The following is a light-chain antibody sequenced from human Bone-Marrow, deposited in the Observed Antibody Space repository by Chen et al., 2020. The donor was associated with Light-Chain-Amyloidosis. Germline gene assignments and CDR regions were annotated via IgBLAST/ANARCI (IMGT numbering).Light chain of an antibody. Sequence: DIQMTQSPSSLSASVGDRVTITCQASHDINNYLNWYQQKPGKPPKLLIFDASNLETGVPSRFSGSGSGTDFTFTIDSLQPEDFATYFCQQYHDLPLITFGQGTRLDIK. CDR1: HDINNY. J-gene: IGKJ5*01. V-gene: IGKV1-33*01. CDR2: DAS. CDR3: QQYHDLPLIT.